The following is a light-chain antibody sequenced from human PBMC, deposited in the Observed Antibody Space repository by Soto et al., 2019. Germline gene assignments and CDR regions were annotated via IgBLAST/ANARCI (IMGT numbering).Light chain of an antibody. Sequence: QSALTQPASVSGSPGQSITISCTGTSSDVGSSNLVSWYQQHPGKTPKLIIYEGSRRPSGVSGRFSGSMSGNAASLTVSGLQAEDEADYYCSSYAGSNSLYVFGTGTKVTVL. J-gene: IGLJ1*01. V-gene: IGLV2-14*02. CDR2: EGS. CDR3: SSYAGSNSLYV. CDR1: SSDVGSSNL.